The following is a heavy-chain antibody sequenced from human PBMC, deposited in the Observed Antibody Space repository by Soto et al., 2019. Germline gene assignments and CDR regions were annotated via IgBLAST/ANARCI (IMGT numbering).Heavy chain of an antibody. CDR1: GYTFTSYG. CDR3: ARDLVVVVPAAPWNYYYGMDV. D-gene: IGHD2-2*01. V-gene: IGHV1-18*01. J-gene: IGHJ6*02. CDR2: ISAYNGNT. Sequence: ASVKVSCKASGYTFTSYGISWVRQAPGQGLEWMGWISAYNGNTNYAQKLQGRVTMTTDTSTSTAYMELRSLRSDDTAVYYCARDLVVVVPAAPWNYYYGMDVWDQGTTVTVSS.